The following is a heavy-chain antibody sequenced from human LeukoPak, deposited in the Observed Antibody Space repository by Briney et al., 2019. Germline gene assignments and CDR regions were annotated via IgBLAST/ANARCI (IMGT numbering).Heavy chain of an antibody. V-gene: IGHV3-30*04. CDR1: GFTFSSYA. J-gene: IGHJ3*02. CDR3: ARDSAYSGYDHAFDI. Sequence: GGSLRLSCAASGFTFSSYAMHWVRQAPGKGLEWVAVISYDGSNKYYADSVKGRFTTSRDNSKNTLYLQMNSLRAEDTAAYYCARDSAYSGYDHAFDIWGQGTMVTVSS. CDR2: ISYDGSNK. D-gene: IGHD5-12*01.